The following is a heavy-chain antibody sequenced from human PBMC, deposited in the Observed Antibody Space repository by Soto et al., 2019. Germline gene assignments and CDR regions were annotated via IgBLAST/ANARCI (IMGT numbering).Heavy chain of an antibody. V-gene: IGHV3-53*01. J-gene: IGHJ4*02. CDR3: ARGGGTIYDHQTLDY. D-gene: IGHD3-3*01. Sequence: GGSLRLSCAASGFTVSSNYMSWVRQAPGKGLEWVSVIYSGGSTYYADSVKGRFTISRDNSKNTLYLQMNSLRAEDTAVYYCARGGGTIYDHQTLDYWGQGTLVTVSS. CDR1: GFTVSSNY. CDR2: IYSGGST.